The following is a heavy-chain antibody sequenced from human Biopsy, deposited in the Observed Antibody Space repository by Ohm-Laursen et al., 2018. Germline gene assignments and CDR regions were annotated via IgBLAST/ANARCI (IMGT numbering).Heavy chain of an antibody. J-gene: IGHJ5*02. Sequence: SLRLSCAATGFTFSSYDMHWIRQVPGKGLEWVSAIGTAADIYYSGSVKGRFTISRENAKNSLYLQMNSLRAGDTAVYYCARGTFRCDSSGYSWLDPWGQGTLVTVSS. CDR2: IGTAADI. V-gene: IGHV3-13*01. D-gene: IGHD3-22*01. CDR3: ARGTFRCDSSGYSWLDP. CDR1: GFTFSSYD.